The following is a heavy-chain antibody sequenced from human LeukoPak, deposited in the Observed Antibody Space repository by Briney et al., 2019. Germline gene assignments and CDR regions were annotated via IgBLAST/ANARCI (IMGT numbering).Heavy chain of an antibody. V-gene: IGHV3-30*03. J-gene: IGHJ4*02. Sequence: GGSLRLSCAASGFTFSSNAMHWVRQAPGKGLEWVASISSDGSSKYYADSVKGRFTISRDNSKNTLYLQMNSLRTEDMAVYYCARDFGFDYWGQGTLVTVSS. CDR3: ARDFGFDY. D-gene: IGHD3-10*01. CDR1: GFTFSSNA. CDR2: ISSDGSSK.